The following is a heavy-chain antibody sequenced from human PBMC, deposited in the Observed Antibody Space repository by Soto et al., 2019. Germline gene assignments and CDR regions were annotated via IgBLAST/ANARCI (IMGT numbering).Heavy chain of an antibody. CDR1: GFTFSSYA. Sequence: QVQLVESGRGVVQPGRSLRLSCAASGFTFSSYAMHWVRQAPGKGLAWVAVISYDGSNKYYADSVKGRFTISRDNSKNTLYLPMNSLRAEDTDVYYCARVGGDYYDSSGDYWGQGTLVTVSS. CDR3: ARVGGDYYDSSGDY. D-gene: IGHD3-22*01. J-gene: IGHJ4*02. CDR2: ISYDGSNK. V-gene: IGHV3-30-3*01.